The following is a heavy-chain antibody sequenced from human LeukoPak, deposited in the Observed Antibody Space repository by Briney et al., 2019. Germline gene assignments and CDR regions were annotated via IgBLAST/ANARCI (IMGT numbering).Heavy chain of an antibody. Sequence: SVKVSCTASGGTFSSYAISWVRQAPGQGLEWMGGIIPIFGTANYAQKFQGRVTITADKSTSTAYMELSSLRSEDTAVYYCARVAATDPYNWFDPWGQGTLVTVSS. J-gene: IGHJ5*02. D-gene: IGHD6-13*01. CDR3: ARVAATDPYNWFDP. CDR1: GGTFSSYA. CDR2: IIPIFGTA. V-gene: IGHV1-69*06.